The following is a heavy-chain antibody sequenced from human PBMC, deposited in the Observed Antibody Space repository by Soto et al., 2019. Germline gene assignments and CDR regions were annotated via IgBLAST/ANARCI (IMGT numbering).Heavy chain of an antibody. CDR2: ISGSGGST. V-gene: IGHV3-23*01. CDR3: AKGKVTGTKNYFDY. J-gene: IGHJ4*02. D-gene: IGHD1-7*01. CDR1: GFTFSSYA. Sequence: AGGSLRLFCAASGFTFSSYAMSWVRQAPGKGLEWVSAISGSGGSTYYADSVKGRFTISRDNSKNTLYLQMNSLRAEDTAVYYCAKGKVTGTKNYFDYWGQGTLVTVSS.